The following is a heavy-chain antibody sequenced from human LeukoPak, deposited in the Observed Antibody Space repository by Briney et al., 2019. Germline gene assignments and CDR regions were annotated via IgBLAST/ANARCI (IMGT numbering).Heavy chain of an antibody. CDR3: ARVSTTALTFDY. Sequence: SGGSLRLSCAASGFTFSDYYMSWIRQAPGKGLEWVSYISSSGSTIYYADSVKGRFTISRDNAKNSLYLQMNSLRAEDTAVYYCARVSTTALTFDYWGQGTLVTVSS. CDR1: GFTFSDYY. V-gene: IGHV3-11*01. CDR2: ISSSGSTI. D-gene: IGHD4-17*01. J-gene: IGHJ4*02.